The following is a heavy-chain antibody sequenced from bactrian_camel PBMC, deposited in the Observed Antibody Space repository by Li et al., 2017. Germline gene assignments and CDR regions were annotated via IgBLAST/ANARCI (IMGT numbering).Heavy chain of an antibody. V-gene: IGHV3S1*01. J-gene: IGHJ4*01. CDR2: ISTGGDAT. Sequence: QVQLVESGGGSVLAGGSLRLSCAASGFTFTHYRMYWVRQAPGKGLERVSGISTGGDATSYADSVNGRFTVSRDNAKNTLYLQMNRLKPEDTAVYYCAATSWIKRSGSGDRHDDYDYWGQGTQVTVS. CDR1: GFTFTHYR. CDR3: AATSWIKRSGSGDRHDDYDY. D-gene: IGHD2*01.